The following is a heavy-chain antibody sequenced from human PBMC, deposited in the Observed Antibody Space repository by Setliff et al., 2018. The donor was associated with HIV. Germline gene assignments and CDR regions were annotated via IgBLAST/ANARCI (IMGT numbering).Heavy chain of an antibody. D-gene: IGHD3-3*02. CDR1: GLIFSSYE. Sequence: GGSLRLSCAASGLIFSSYEMNWVRQAPGKGLEWISFIGGHGSIIHYVDSVKGRFTISRDNAKNSLYLQMDSLRVEDTTVYYCTRKLAPGHGMDDWGQGTTVTV. CDR2: IGGHGSII. J-gene: IGHJ6*02. V-gene: IGHV3-48*03. CDR3: TRKLAPGHGMDD.